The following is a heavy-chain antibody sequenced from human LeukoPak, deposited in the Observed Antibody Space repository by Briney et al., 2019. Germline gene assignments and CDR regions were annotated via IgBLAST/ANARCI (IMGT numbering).Heavy chain of an antibody. CDR3: AKDGSWSCTD. D-gene: IGHD2-8*02. V-gene: IGHV3-30*02. CDR1: GFTFSSSA. J-gene: IGHJ4*02. CDR2: IAHHGNNK. Sequence: PGGSLRLSCGASGFTFSSSAMHWVRQGPGKGLEWVAYIAHHGNNKYYADSVKGRFTISRDNSKGSLYLQMNSLRADDTAVSYCAKDGSWSCTDWGQGTLVRVSS.